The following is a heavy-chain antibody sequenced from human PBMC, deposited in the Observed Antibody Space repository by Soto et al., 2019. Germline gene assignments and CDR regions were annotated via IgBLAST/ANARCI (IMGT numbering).Heavy chain of an antibody. CDR1: GGSISSYY. J-gene: IGHJ4*02. D-gene: IGHD3-10*01. CDR2: IYYSGST. CDR3: ARRWGEGRVDY. Sequence: PSETLSLTCTVSGGSISSYYWSWIRQPPGKGLEWIGYIYYSGSTNYNPSLKSRVTISVDTSKNQFSLKLSSVTAADTAVYYCARRWGEGRVDYWGQGNLVTVS. V-gene: IGHV4-59*08.